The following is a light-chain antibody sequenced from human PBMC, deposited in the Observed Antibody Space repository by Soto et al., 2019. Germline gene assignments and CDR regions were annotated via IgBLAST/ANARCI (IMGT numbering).Light chain of an antibody. CDR3: AAWDDSLNGCV. Sequence: QSVLTQPPSASGTPGQRVTISCSGSSSNIGSNTVNWYQQLPGTAPKLIYSDNQRPSGVPDRFSASKSGASASLAISGLQPEDEADFYCAAWDDSLNGCVFGTGTKVTVL. CDR1: SSNIGSNT. V-gene: IGLV1-44*01. J-gene: IGLJ1*01. CDR2: SDN.